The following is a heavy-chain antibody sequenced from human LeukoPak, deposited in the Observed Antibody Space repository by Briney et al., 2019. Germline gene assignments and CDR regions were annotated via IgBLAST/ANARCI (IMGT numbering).Heavy chain of an antibody. V-gene: IGHV4-59*12. CDR1: GGSISSYY. J-gene: IGHJ5*02. CDR3: ARGDYYDGGGRNWFDP. CDR2: ISYSGST. Sequence: SETLSLTCTVSGGSISSYYWSWIRQPPGKGLEWIGYISYSGSTNFNPSLKSRVTISVDTSKNQFSLKLSSVTAADTAVYYCARGDYYDGGGRNWFDPWGQGTLVTVSS. D-gene: IGHD3-16*01.